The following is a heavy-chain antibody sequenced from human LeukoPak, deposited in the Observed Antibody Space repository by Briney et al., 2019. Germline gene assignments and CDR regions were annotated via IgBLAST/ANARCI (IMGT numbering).Heavy chain of an antibody. J-gene: IGHJ5*02. CDR1: GFTFSSYE. Sequence: GRSPRLSCAASGFTFSSYEMNWVRQAPGKGLEWVSYISSSGSTIYYADSVKGRFTISRDNAKNSLYLQMNSLRAEDTAVYYCARRGWLGYCSSTSCPRWFDPWGQGTLVTVSS. V-gene: IGHV3-48*03. CDR2: ISSSGSTI. D-gene: IGHD2-2*01. CDR3: ARRGWLGYCSSTSCPRWFDP.